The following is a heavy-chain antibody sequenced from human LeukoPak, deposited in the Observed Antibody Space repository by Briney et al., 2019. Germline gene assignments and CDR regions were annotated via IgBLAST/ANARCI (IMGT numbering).Heavy chain of an antibody. Sequence: ASVKVSCKASGYTFSSYDINWVRQATGQGLEWMGWMNPNSGNTGYAQKFQGRVTVTRNTSIITAYMELSSLRSEDTAVYYCARGKPIVRANSYYYYMDVWGKGTTVTVSS. CDR1: GYTFSSYD. D-gene: IGHD1-26*01. J-gene: IGHJ6*03. CDR2: MNPNSGNT. CDR3: ARGKPIVRANSYYYYMDV. V-gene: IGHV1-8*01.